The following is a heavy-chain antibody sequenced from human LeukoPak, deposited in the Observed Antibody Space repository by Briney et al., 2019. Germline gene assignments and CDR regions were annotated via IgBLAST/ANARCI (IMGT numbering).Heavy chain of an antibody. CDR2: ISSRSSYI. CDR1: GFTFSSYS. D-gene: IGHD6-6*01. J-gene: IGHJ6*03. V-gene: IGHV3-21*06. CDR3: ARSPPSRAARTDYYYYYMDV. Sequence: AGGSLRLSCAASGFTFSSYSMNWVRQAPGKGLEWVSSISSRSSYIYYADSVKGRFTISRDNDKNSLFLQMNSLRAEDTAVYYCARSPPSRAARTDYYYYYMDVWGKGTTVTVSS.